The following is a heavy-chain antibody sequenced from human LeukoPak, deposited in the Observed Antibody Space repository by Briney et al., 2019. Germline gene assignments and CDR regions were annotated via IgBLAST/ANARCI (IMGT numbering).Heavy chain of an antibody. D-gene: IGHD3-3*01. CDR2: TSGSGANT. CDR3: AKDTYDFWSGFDY. CDR1: AFTFSNYA. J-gene: IGHJ4*02. V-gene: IGHV3-23*01. Sequence: QAGGSLRLSCAAAAFTFSNYAVSWDRQAPGKGLAWVSTTSGSGANTYYTGSVKGRSTISRDNSKNTLYLQMNSLRAEDTAIYYRAKDTYDFWSGFDYWGRGALVTVSS.